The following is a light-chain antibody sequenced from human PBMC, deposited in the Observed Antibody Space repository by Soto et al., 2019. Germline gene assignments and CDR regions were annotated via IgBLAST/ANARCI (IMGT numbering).Light chain of an antibody. CDR3: QQYKSWPPIT. J-gene: IGKJ5*01. CDR2: RAS. Sequence: IVMTQSPATLSVSPGERATFSCRASQNIYSNIAWYQQRPGQAPRLLIYRASTRATGVPARFSGSGSGTEFTLTISSLQSEDVAVYYCQQYKSWPPITFGQGTRLEIK. CDR1: QNIYSN. V-gene: IGKV3-15*01.